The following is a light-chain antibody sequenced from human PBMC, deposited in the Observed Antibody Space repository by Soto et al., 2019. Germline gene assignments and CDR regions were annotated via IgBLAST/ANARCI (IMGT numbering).Light chain of an antibody. J-gene: IGKJ2*01. Sequence: DVQMTQSPSAMSASVGDRVTITCRASQDITRFVSWFQQKPGKAPDRLLYETSSLQPGVPSRFSGSGSGTEFTLTIRGLQHEDLATYYCLQHNSYPYTFGQGTKLQI. CDR2: ETS. V-gene: IGKV1-17*03. CDR1: QDITRF. CDR3: LQHNSYPYT.